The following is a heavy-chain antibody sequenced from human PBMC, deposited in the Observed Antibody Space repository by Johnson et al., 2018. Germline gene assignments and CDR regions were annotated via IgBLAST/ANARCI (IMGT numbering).Heavy chain of an antibody. CDR1: GGTFSNYA. Sequence: QVQLVQSGAEVKKPGSSVKVSCKASGGTFSNYAISWVRQAPGQGLEWMGGIIPLLGSATYAQKFQGRVTITADESTTTVYLELRSLRSEDTAVYFCARPYSYGPDYSSYKMDVWGQGTTGTVSS. V-gene: IGHV1-69*11. D-gene: IGHD5-18*01. CDR3: ARPYSYGPDYSSYKMDV. CDR2: IIPLLGSA. J-gene: IGHJ6*02.